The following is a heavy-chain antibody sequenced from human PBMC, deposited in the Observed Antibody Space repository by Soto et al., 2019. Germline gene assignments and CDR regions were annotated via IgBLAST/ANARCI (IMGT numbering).Heavy chain of an antibody. D-gene: IGHD4-17*01. Sequence: EVQLVESGGGLVKPGGSLRLSCAASGFTFSSYSMNWVRQAPGKGLEWVSSISSSSSYIYYADSVKGRFTISRDNAKNALYLQMNSLRAEDTAVYYCARVEGPTHFDLWGRGTLVTVSS. CDR1: GFTFSSYS. V-gene: IGHV3-21*01. CDR3: ARVEGPTHFDL. CDR2: ISSSSSYI. J-gene: IGHJ2*01.